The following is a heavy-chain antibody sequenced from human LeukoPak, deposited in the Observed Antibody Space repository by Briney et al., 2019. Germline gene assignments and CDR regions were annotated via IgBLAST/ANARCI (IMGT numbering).Heavy chain of an antibody. Sequence: GSLRLSCAASGFTFSSYSMNWIRQPPGKGLEWIGYIYYSGSTNYNPSLKSRVTISVDTSKNQFSLKLSSVTAADTAVYYCAIDSSGYYYLDYWGQGTLVTASS. CDR3: AIDSSGYYYLDY. D-gene: IGHD3-22*01. CDR1: GFTFSSYS. V-gene: IGHV4-59*01. J-gene: IGHJ4*02. CDR2: IYYSGST.